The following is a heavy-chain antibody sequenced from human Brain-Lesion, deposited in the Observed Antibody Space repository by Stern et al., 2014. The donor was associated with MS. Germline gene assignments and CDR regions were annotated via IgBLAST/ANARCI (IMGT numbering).Heavy chain of an antibody. CDR2: IYYSGNP. Sequence: QLQLQESGPGLVKPSETLSLTCTVAGGSVSSTSYAWAWIRQPPGKGLEWIGTIYYSGNPYYSPSLKSRLNISLDTSQHKFSLQLRSVTAADTAVYYCAGEEDIRYCSGGSCTGNWFDPWGQGTLVTVSS. CDR1: GGSVSSTSYA. J-gene: IGHJ5*02. D-gene: IGHD2-15*01. V-gene: IGHV4-39*01. CDR3: AGEEDIRYCSGGSCTGNWFDP.